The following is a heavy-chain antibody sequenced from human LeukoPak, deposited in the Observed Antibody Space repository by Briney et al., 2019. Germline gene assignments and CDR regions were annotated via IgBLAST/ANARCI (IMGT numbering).Heavy chain of an antibody. Sequence: PGRSLRLSCAASGFTFSSYAMHWVRQAPGKGLGWVAVISYDGSNKYYADSVKGRFTISRDNSKNTLYLQMNSLRAEDTAVYYCAKDYYDSSGYYGDHLGYWGQGTLVTVSS. CDR1: GFTFSSYA. CDR3: AKDYYDSSGYYGDHLGY. J-gene: IGHJ4*02. D-gene: IGHD3-22*01. CDR2: ISYDGSNK. V-gene: IGHV3-30-3*01.